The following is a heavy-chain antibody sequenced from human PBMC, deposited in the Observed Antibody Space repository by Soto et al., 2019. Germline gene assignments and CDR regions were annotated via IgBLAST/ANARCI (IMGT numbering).Heavy chain of an antibody. V-gene: IGHV1-18*01. CDR1: GYTFTTYC. J-gene: IGHJ4*02. CDR2: ISAYNGNT. Sequence: QVQLVQSGAEVKKPGASVKVSCKASGYTFTTYCIRWVRQAPGQGLEWMGWISAYNGNTKDAQKLQGRVTMATDTSTRPAYMELRSLTSAATAGDYCARDSPPVGYWGQGTLVTVSS. CDR3: ARDSPPVGY.